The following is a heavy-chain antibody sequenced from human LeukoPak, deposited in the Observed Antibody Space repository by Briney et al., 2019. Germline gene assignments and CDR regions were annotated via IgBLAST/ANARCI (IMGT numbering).Heavy chain of an antibody. V-gene: IGHV4-59*01. J-gene: IGHJ5*02. CDR2: TYYSGTT. CDR3: ARRSSSWKNWFDP. D-gene: IGHD6-13*01. Sequence: SETLSLTCTVSSGSIDSNSWTWIRHPPGKGLEWIGYTYYSGTTNYNPSLKSRVTMSVDMSKNQFSLKRSSVTAADTAVYYCARRSSSWKNWFDPWGQGTLVTVSS. CDR1: SGSIDSNS.